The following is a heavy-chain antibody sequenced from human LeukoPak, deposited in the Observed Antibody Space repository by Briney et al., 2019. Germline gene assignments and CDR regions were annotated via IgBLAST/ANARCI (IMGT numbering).Heavy chain of an antibody. J-gene: IGHJ4*02. CDR2: IYTSGST. D-gene: IGHD3-22*01. CDR1: GGSISSGSYY. Sequence: PSETLSLTCTVSGGSISSGSYYWSWIRQPAGKGLEWIGRIYTSGSTNYNPSLKSRVTISVDTSKNQFSLKLSSVTAADTAVYYCAREGDYYDSSGYYYAGYYFDYWGQGTLVTVSS. CDR3: AREGDYYDSSGYYYAGYYFDY. V-gene: IGHV4-61*02.